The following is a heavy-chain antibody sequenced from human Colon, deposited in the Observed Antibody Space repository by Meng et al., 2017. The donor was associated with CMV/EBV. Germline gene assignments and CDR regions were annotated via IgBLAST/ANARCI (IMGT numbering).Heavy chain of an antibody. V-gene: IGHV3-48*03. CDR1: GFTFSSHG. CDR3: ASGQLY. Sequence: GESLKISCAASGFTFSSHGMNWVRQAPGKGLEWVSYISSSGSTIYYADSVKGRFTISRDNAKNSLDLQMNSLRAEDTAVYYCASGQLYWGQGTLVTVSS. J-gene: IGHJ4*02. CDR2: ISSSGSTI. D-gene: IGHD5-24*01.